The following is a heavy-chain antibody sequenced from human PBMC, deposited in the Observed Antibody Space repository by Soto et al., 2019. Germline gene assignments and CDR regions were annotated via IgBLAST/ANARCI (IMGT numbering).Heavy chain of an antibody. CDR2: INHSGST. V-gene: IGHV4-34*01. Sequence: SETLSLTCAVYGGSFSGYYWSWIRQPPGKGLEWIGEINHSGSTNYNPSLKSRVTISVDTSKNQFSLKLSSVTAADTAVYYCARDRRGNMVRGVIRPYYYGMDVWGQGTTVTVSS. CDR3: ARDRRGNMVRGVIRPYYYGMDV. D-gene: IGHD3-10*01. CDR1: GGSFSGYY. J-gene: IGHJ6*02.